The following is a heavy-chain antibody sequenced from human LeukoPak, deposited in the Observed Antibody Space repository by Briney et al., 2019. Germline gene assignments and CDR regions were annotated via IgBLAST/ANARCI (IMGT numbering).Heavy chain of an antibody. J-gene: IGHJ5*02. CDR3: ARGDYGEGRGPYNWFDP. CDR1: GGSISSSVYY. D-gene: IGHD4-17*01. Sequence: SETLSLTCTVSGGSISSSVYYWGWIRQPPGKGLEWIGEINHSGSTNYNPSLKSRVTISVDTSKNQFSLKLSSVTAADTAVYYCARGDYGEGRGPYNWFDPWGQGTLVTVSS. V-gene: IGHV4-39*07. CDR2: INHSGST.